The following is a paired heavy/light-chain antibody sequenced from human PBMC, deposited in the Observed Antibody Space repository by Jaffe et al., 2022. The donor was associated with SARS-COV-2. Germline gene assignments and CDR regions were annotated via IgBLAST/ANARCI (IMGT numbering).Heavy chain of an antibody. CDR3: ARTRAAYCDTTTCREFVY. J-gene: IGHJ4*02. V-gene: IGHV3-30*04. CDR2: ILYDKSDK. D-gene: IGHD2-2*01. CDR1: GFTFGAYA. Sequence: QEQLVESGGGVVQPGTSLRLSCAASGFTFGAYAMHWVRQAPGKGLEWVAVILYDKSDKKYADSVKGRFTISRDNSENTLYLQMNSLRGEDTAVYYCARTRAAYCDTTTCREFVYWGQGTLVTVSS.
Light chain of an antibody. J-gene: IGKJ4*01. V-gene: IGKV1-16*01. CDR3: QQYNSYPLT. Sequence: DIQMTQSPSSLSASVGDRVTITCRASQGITNYLAWFQQKPGKAPKSLIYAASSLHSGVPSRFSGSGSGTDFTLTISSLQPEDFATYYCQQYNSYPLTFGGGTEVEIK. CDR2: AAS. CDR1: QGITNY.